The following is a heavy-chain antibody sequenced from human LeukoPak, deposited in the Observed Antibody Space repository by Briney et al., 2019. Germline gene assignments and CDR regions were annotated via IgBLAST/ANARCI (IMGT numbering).Heavy chain of an antibody. V-gene: IGHV1-69*04. CDR3: ASLGVATARQRIAAAGNGDAFDI. J-gene: IGHJ3*02. CDR1: GGTFSSYA. D-gene: IGHD6-13*01. Sequence: ASVKVSCKASGGTFSSYAISWVRQAPGQGLEWMGRIIPILGIANYAQKFQGRVTITADKSTSTAYMELSSLRSEDTAVYYCASLGVATARQRIAAAGNGDAFDIWGQGTMVTVSS. CDR2: IIPILGIA.